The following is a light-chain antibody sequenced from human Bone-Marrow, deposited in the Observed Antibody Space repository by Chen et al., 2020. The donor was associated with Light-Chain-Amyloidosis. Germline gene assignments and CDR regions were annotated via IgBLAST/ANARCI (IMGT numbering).Light chain of an antibody. CDR3: QQYGSSPRDT. V-gene: IGKV3-20*01. CDR1: QSVSSSY. CDR2: GAS. J-gene: IGKJ2*01. Sequence: DIVLTQSPATLPLPPGERATLSCRASQSVSSSYLAWYQQKPGQAPRLLIYGASSRATGIPDRFSGSGSGTDFTLTISRLEPEDFAVYYCQQYGSSPRDTFGQGTKLEIK.